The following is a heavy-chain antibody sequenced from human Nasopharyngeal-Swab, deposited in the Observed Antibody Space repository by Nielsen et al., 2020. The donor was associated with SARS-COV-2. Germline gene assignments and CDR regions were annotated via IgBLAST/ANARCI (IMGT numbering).Heavy chain of an antibody. J-gene: IGHJ5*02. CDR2: LWNDGTNK. V-gene: IGHV3-33*01. CDR1: GFSFSNYG. Sequence: GESLKISCAASGFSFSNYGLHWVRQAPGKGLEWVADLWNDGTNKYYADSVKGRFTISRDNSKNTLYLQMNSLRAEDTAVYYCARGANWFDPWGQGTLVTVSS. CDR3: ARGANWFDP. D-gene: IGHD1-26*01.